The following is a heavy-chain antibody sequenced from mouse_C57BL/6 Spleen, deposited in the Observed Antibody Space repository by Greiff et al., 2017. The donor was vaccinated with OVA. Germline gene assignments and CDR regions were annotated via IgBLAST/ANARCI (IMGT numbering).Heavy chain of an antibody. J-gene: IGHJ1*03. V-gene: IGHV1-85*01. CDR1: GYTFTSYD. D-gene: IGHD1-1*01. CDR2: IYPRDGST. CDR3: AREDGSSYGYFDV. Sequence: QVQLKESGPELVKPGASVKLSCKASGYTFTSYDINWVKQRPGQGLEWIGWIYPRDGSTKYNEKFKGKATLTVDTSSSTAYMELHSLTSEDSAVYFCAREDGSSYGYFDVWGTGTTVTVSS.